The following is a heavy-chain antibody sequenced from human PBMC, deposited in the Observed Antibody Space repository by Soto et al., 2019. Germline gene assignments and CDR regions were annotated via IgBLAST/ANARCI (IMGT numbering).Heavy chain of an antibody. CDR2: INTDGSVT. CDR3: ARQTGLGATNY. V-gene: IGHV3-74*01. D-gene: IGHD1-26*01. J-gene: IGHJ4*02. CDR1: GFTFNNFW. Sequence: RLSCAGSGFTFNNFWMHWARQAPGKGLVWVARINTDGSVTSHADSVKGRFTISRDNAKSTLYLQMNSLRAEDSARYYCARQTGLGATNYWGRGTLVTVSS.